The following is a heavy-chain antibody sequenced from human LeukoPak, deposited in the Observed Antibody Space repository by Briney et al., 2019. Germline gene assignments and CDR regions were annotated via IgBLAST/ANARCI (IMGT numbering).Heavy chain of an antibody. V-gene: IGHV3-72*01. CDR3: LRGFCSSGSCYSGDY. Sequence: GGSLRLSCAASGFTFSSYSMNWVRQAPGKGLEWVGRSRNKDYCYTTEYAASVKGKFTISRDDLKNSVYLQMNSLKTEDTAMYYCLRGFCSSGSCYSGDYLGQGTPVAV. CDR2: SRNKDYCYTT. D-gene: IGHD2-2*01. CDR1: GFTFSSYS. J-gene: IGHJ4*02.